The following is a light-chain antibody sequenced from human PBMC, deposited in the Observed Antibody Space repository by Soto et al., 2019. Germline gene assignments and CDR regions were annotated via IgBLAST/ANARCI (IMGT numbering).Light chain of an antibody. V-gene: IGKV1-39*01. J-gene: IGKJ2*03. CDR3: QQSYLSLQS. Sequence: DIQMIQSHSTLSASVGDRVTLPCRAGQTFKNYINWYQYRPGKAPKLVIYAATVLQTGAPYRFAASASGTDFTLTIMSLQPEDSATYYCQQSYLSLQSFGQGAKVDI. CDR2: AAT. CDR1: QTFKNY.